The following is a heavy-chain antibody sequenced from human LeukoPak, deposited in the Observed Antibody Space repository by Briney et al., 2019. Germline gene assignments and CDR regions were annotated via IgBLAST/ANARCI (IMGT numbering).Heavy chain of an antibody. CDR1: GFTFGDYA. CDR2: IRSKIYGGTP. V-gene: IGHV3-49*04. CDR3: TRGQTPYY. J-gene: IGHJ4*02. Sequence: PGGSLRLSCTAYGFTFGDYAMTWVRQAPGKGLEWVGFIRSKIYGGTPEYAASVKGRFTISRDDSKGIAYLQMNSLKTEDTAVYYCTRGQTPYYWGQGTLVTVSS.